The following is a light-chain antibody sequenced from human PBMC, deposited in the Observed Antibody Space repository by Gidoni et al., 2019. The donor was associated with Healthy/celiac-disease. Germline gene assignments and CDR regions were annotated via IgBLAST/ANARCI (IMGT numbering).Light chain of an antibody. Sequence: IAMTPSPLPLPVTPGEPASSSCRSSQSLLHSNGYNILDWYLQKPGQSPKLLTELGSKRASGVPDRFSGSGSGTDFTLKSSRVEAEYVGVYYCIHALQTPCTFGQGTKLEIK. J-gene: IGKJ2*02. CDR1: QSLLHSNGYNI. V-gene: IGKV2-28*01. CDR3: IHALQTPCT. CDR2: LGS.